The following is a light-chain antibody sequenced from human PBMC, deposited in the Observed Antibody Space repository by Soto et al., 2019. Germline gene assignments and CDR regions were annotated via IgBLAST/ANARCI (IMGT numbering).Light chain of an antibody. V-gene: IGKV3-20*01. CDR1: QSVSSSY. CDR2: GAS. CDR3: HQYGSLYT. Sequence: EIVLTQSPGTLSLSPGERATLSCRASQSVSSSYLAWYQQKPGQAPRLLIYGASSRATGIPDRFSGSGSGTDFLLTISRLEPEDFAVYYCHQYGSLYTFGQGTKLEIK. J-gene: IGKJ2*01.